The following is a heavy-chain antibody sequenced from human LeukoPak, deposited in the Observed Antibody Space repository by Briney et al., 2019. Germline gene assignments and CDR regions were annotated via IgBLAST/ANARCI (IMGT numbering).Heavy chain of an antibody. V-gene: IGHV1-2*02. Sequence: ASVKVSCKASGYTFTGYYMHWVRQAPGQGLEWMGWINPNSGGTNYAQKFQGRVTMTRATSISTAYMELSRLRSDDTAVYYCARGGYCSSTSCYINYWGQGTLVTVSS. J-gene: IGHJ4*02. CDR1: GYTFTGYY. CDR3: ARGGYCSSTSCYINY. CDR2: INPNSGGT. D-gene: IGHD2-2*02.